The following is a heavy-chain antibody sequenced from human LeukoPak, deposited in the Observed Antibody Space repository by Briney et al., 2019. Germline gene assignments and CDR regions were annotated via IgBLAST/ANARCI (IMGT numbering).Heavy chain of an antibody. V-gene: IGHV3-53*01. Sequence: GGSLRLSCAASGFTVSSNYMSWVRQAPGKGLEWVSVIYSGGSTYYADSVKGRFTISRDNSKNTLYLQMNSLRAEDTAVYYCARIRDGYNSRDYWGQGTLVTVSS. CDR3: ARIRDGYNSRDY. J-gene: IGHJ4*02. CDR2: IYSGGST. D-gene: IGHD5-24*01. CDR1: GFTVSSNY.